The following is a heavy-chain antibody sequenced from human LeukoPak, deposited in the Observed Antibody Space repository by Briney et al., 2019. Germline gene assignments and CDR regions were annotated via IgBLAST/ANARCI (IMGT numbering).Heavy chain of an antibody. V-gene: IGHV1-8*01. D-gene: IGHD1-1*01. CDR3: ARGRSPFRLKRRDFDY. CDR2: MNPNSGNT. Sequence: ASVKVSCKASGYTFTSYDINWVRQATGQRLEWMGWMNPNSGNTGYAQKFQGRVTMTRNTSISTAYMELSSLRSEDTAVYYCARGRSPFRLKRRDFDYWGQGTLVTVSS. CDR1: GYTFTSYD. J-gene: IGHJ4*02.